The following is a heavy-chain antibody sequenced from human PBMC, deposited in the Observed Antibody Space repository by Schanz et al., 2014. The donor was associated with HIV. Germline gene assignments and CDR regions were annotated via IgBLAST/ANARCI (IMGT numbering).Heavy chain of an antibody. J-gene: IGHJ5*02. D-gene: IGHD3-22*01. V-gene: IGHV3-21*06. CDR2: ISSSSTYI. Sequence: EVQLVESGGGLVKPGGSLRLSCAAFGFTFSSYRMNWVRQAPGKGLERVSSISSSSTYIDYADSVKGRFTISRDNANDSLFLQMNSLRAEDTAVYYCARDYSSGRGWFDPWGQGTLVTVSS. CDR3: ARDYSSGRGWFDP. CDR1: GFTFSSYR.